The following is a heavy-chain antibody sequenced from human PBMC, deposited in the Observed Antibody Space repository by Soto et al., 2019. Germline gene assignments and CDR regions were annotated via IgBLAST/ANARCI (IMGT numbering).Heavy chain of an antibody. CDR2: ISGSGGST. Sequence: AGPLGLSCSASGSSFIGYAMSWVRQAPGKGLEWVSAISGSGGSTYYADSVKGRFTISRDNSKNTLYLQMNSLRAEDTAVYYCEKRVSHLEYWGQGNRVTVSA. CDR3: EKRVSHLEY. D-gene: IGHD3-3*01. V-gene: IGHV3-23*01. J-gene: IGHJ4*02. CDR1: GSSFIGYA.